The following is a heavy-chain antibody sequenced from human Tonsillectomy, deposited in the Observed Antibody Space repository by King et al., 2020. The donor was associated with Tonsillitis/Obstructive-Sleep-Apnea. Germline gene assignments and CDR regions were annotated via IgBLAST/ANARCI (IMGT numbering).Heavy chain of an antibody. CDR1: GFIFSSYA. CDR3: ARGNCSSTSQRHCFDY. CDR2: ISSDGSNK. Sequence: VQLVESGGGVVQPGRSLRLSCAASGFIFSSYAMHWVRQAPGKGLEWVAVISSDGSNKYYADSVKGRFTISRDNSKNTLYLQMNSRRAEDTAVYYCARGNCSSTSQRHCFDYWRQGTLATVSS. V-gene: IGHV3-30*01. D-gene: IGHD2-2*01. J-gene: IGHJ4*02.